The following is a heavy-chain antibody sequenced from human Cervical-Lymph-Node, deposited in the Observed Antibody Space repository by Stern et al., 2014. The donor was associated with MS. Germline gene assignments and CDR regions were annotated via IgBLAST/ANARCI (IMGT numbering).Heavy chain of an antibody. CDR1: GFTFSSYG. CDR3: AKDLGGSYYHYYYGMDV. CDR2: ISYDGSNK. J-gene: IGHJ6*02. Sequence: VQLVESGGGVVQPGRSLRLSCAASGFTFSSYGMHWVRQAPGKGLEWVAVISYDGSNKYYADSVKGRFTISRDNSKTTLYLQMNSLRAEDTAVYYCAKDLGGSYYHYYYGMDVWGQGTTVTVSS. V-gene: IGHV3-30*18. D-gene: IGHD1-26*01.